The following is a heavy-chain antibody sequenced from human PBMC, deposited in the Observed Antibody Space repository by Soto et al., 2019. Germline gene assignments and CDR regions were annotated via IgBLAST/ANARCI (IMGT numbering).Heavy chain of an antibody. CDR2: IYYSGST. CDR3: ARYDMVRLKRVD. Sequence: SETLSLTCTVSGGSISSGGYYWSWIRQHPGKGLEWIGYIYYSGSTYYNPSLKSRVTISVDTSKNQFSLKLSSVTAADTAVYYCARYDMVRLKRVDWGQGTLVTVSS. V-gene: IGHV4-31*03. D-gene: IGHD3-10*01. J-gene: IGHJ4*02. CDR1: GGSISSGGYY.